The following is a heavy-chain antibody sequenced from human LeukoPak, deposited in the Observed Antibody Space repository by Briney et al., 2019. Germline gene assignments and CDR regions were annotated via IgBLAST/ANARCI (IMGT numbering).Heavy chain of an antibody. D-gene: IGHD3-10*01. CDR3: AREDYGSRSEDY. J-gene: IGHJ4*02. V-gene: IGHV3-21*01. CDR1: GFIFSSYS. CDR2: ISSSSSYI. Sequence: PGGSLRLSCAASGFIFSSYSMNWVRQAPGKGLEWVSSISSSSSYIYYAGSVKGRFTISRDNAKNSLYLQMNSLRAEDTAVYYCAREDYGSRSEDYWGQGTLVTVSS.